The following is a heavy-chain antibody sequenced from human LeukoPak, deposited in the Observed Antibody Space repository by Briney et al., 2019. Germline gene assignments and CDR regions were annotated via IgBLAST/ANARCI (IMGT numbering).Heavy chain of an antibody. V-gene: IGHV4-39*07. D-gene: IGHD5-18*01. CDR2: IYYSGST. CDR1: GGSISSTNYY. CDR3: ARDTAVSQANDY. Sequence: SETLSLTCTVSGGSISSTNYYWGWIRQPPGKGLEWIGSIYYSGSTYYNPSLKSRVTISVDTSKNQFSLKLSSVTAADTAVYYCARDTAVSQANDYWGQGTLVTVSS. J-gene: IGHJ4*02.